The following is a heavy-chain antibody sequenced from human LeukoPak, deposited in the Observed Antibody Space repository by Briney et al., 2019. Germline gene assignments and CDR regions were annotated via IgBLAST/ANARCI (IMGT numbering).Heavy chain of an antibody. CDR1: GFTFSSYG. J-gene: IGHJ4*02. CDR2: IRYDGSNK. CDR3: AKDIPGYSSGSFDY. V-gene: IGHV3-30*02. Sequence: PGGSLRLSCAASGFTFSSYGMHWVRQAPGKGLEWVAFIRYDGSNKYYADSVKGRFTISRDNSKNTLYLQMNSLRAEDTAVYYCAKDIPGYSSGSFDYWGQGTLVTVSS. D-gene: IGHD6-19*01.